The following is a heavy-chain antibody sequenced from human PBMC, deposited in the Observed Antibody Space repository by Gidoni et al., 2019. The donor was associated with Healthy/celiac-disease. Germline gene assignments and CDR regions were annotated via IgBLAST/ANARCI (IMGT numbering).Heavy chain of an antibody. V-gene: IGHV3-21*01. Sequence: EVQLVESGGGLVKPGGSLRLSCAASGFTFSSYSMNWVRQAPGKGLEWVSSISSSSSYIYYAESVKGRFTISRDNAKNSLYLQMNSLRAEDTAVYYCARDYYDSSGYYGEYYFDYWGQGTLVTVSS. CDR3: ARDYYDSSGYYGEYYFDY. CDR2: ISSSSSYI. D-gene: IGHD3-22*01. J-gene: IGHJ4*02. CDR1: GFTFSSYS.